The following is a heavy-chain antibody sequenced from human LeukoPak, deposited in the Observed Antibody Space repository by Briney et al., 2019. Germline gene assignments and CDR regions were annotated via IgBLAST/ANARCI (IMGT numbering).Heavy chain of an antibody. CDR2: IYTSGNT. D-gene: IGHD3-10*01. CDR3: ARHLASYYPPNY. CDR1: GESISSGYYI. Sequence: SQTLSLTCTVSGESISSGYYIWTWIRQPAGKGLEWIGRIYTSGNTNYNPSLKSRVTISMDTSKNQFSLKLSSVTAADTAVYYCARHLASYYPPNYWGQGTLVTVSS. V-gene: IGHV4-61*02. J-gene: IGHJ4*02.